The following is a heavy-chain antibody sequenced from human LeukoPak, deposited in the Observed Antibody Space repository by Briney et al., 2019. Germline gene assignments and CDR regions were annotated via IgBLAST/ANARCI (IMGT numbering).Heavy chain of an antibody. V-gene: IGHV4-4*07. CDR1: GGSISRYY. D-gene: IGHD2-21*02. CDR2: IYTSGST. Sequence: SETLSLTCTVSGGSISRYYWNWIRQPAGKGLGWIGRIYTSGSTNYNPSLKSRVTMSVDTSKNHFSLKLSAVTAADTAVYYCARDIGEVTAEGADTFDIWGQGTMVTVSS. J-gene: IGHJ3*02. CDR3: ARDIGEVTAEGADTFDI.